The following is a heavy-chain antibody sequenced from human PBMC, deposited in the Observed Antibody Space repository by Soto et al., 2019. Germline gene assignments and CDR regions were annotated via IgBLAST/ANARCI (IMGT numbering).Heavy chain of an antibody. J-gene: IGHJ4*02. D-gene: IGHD2-8*01. Sequence: ASVKVSCKASGYTFTNHGISWVRQAPGQGLEWLGWVSGHNGNTKYAQRLKGRVTMTADTSTSTAYMELRSLRSDDTAVYYCARDLYPLAYYFDFWGQGTLVTVSS. CDR3: ARDLYPLAYYFDF. CDR2: VSGHNGNT. CDR1: GYTFTNHG. V-gene: IGHV1-18*04.